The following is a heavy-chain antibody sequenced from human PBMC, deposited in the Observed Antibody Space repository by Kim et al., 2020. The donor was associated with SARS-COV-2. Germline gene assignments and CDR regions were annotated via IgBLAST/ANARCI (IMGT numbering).Heavy chain of an antibody. D-gene: IGHD1-26*01. CDR1: GFTFSSYA. CDR3: AREGVGANFNYYYYGMDV. J-gene: IGHJ6*02. V-gene: IGHV3-30-3*01. Sequence: GGSLRLSCAASGFTFSSYAMHWVRQAPGKGLEWVAVISYDGSNKYYADSVKGRFTISRDNSKNTLYLQMNSLRAEDTAVYYCAREGVGANFNYYYYGMDVWGQGTTVTVSS. CDR2: ISYDGSNK.